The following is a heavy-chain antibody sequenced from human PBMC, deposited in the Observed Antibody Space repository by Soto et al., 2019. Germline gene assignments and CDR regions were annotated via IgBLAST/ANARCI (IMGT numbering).Heavy chain of an antibody. CDR3: ARYAYSGSQTWFAP. D-gene: IGHD1-26*01. V-gene: IGHV4-4*02. Sequence: PSETLSLTCAVSGGSISSSNWWSFVRQPPGKGLEWIGEIYHSGSTNYNPSLKSRVTISVDKSKNQFYLKLSSVTAADTAVYYCARYAYSGSQTWFAPRGKGTLVTVSS. CDR2: IYHSGST. CDR1: GGSISSSNW. J-gene: IGHJ5*02.